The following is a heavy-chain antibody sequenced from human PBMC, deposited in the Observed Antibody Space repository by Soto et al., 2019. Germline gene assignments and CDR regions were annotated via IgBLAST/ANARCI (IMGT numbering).Heavy chain of an antibody. J-gene: IGHJ5*02. CDR1: GGSFSGYY. CDR3: ARPRRSLYGSGHHWFDP. D-gene: IGHD3-10*01. CDR2: INHSGST. V-gene: IGHV4-34*01. Sequence: SETLSLTCAVYGGSFSGYYWSWIRQPPGKGLEWIGEINHSGSTNYNPSLKSRVTISVDTSKNQFSLKLSSVTAADTAVYYCARPRRSLYGSGHHWFDPWGQGTLVTVSS.